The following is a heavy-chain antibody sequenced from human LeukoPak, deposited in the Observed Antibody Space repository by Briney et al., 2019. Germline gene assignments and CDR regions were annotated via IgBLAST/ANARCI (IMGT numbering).Heavy chain of an antibody. CDR1: GGTFSSYA. Sequence: SVKVSCKASGGTFSSYAISWVRQAPGQGLEWMGRIIPIFSTANYAQKFQGRVTITTDESTSTAYMELSSLRFEDTAVYYCARDSGYYFDYWGQGTLVTVSS. J-gene: IGHJ4*02. CDR3: ARDSGYYFDY. CDR2: IIPIFSTA. D-gene: IGHD1-14*01. V-gene: IGHV1-69*05.